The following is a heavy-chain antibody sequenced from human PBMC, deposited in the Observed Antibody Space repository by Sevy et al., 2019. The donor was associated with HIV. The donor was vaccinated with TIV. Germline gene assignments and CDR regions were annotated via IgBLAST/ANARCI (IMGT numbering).Heavy chain of an antibody. Sequence: GESLKISCKVSGYTFTTYWIAWVRQMPGKGLEWMGVIYPGDPDTRYSPSFQGQVTMSVDKSITIAYLQWSSLKASDTGMYYCARVSHDILTGYFDYWGQGTLVTVSS. V-gene: IGHV5-51*01. D-gene: IGHD3-9*01. CDR2: IYPGDPDT. J-gene: IGHJ4*02. CDR3: ARVSHDILTGYFDY. CDR1: GYTFTTYW.